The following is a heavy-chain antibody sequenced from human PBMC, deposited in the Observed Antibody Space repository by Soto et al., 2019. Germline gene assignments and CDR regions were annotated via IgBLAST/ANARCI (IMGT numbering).Heavy chain of an antibody. CDR2: IYHSGTT. CDR1: GSSITSSTPH. Sequence: SETLSLSCTFSGSSITSSTPHWVLISKPPGKGLEWIGSIYHSGTTYYNPPLKSRVTISVDTSKNQFSLRLSSVTAADTAVYYCARHKDCSGGSCNAVGYYYGLDVWGQGTTVT. CDR3: ARHKDCSGGSCNAVGYYYGLDV. D-gene: IGHD2-15*01. V-gene: IGHV4-39*01. J-gene: IGHJ6*02.